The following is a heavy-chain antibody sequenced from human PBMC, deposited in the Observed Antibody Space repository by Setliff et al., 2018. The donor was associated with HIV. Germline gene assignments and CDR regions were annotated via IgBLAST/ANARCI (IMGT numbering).Heavy chain of an antibody. V-gene: IGHV1-8*02. D-gene: IGHD3-22*01. Sequence: ASVKVSCKASGYTFCSYDINWVRQATGQGLEWMGWMNPNSGNTGCAQKFQGRVTMTRDTSISTAYMELNNLKFEDTAVYYCARARRDSYDRGRRNHYYIDVWGKGTTVTVSS. CDR1: GYTFCSYD. CDR3: ARARRDSYDRGRRNHYYIDV. J-gene: IGHJ6*03. CDR2: MNPNSGNT.